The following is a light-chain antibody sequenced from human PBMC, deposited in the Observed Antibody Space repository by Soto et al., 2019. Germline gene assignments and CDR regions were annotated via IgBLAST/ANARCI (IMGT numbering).Light chain of an antibody. Sequence: DIQMTQSPSYVSASIGDRVTITCRASQIIGSWLAWYQQKPGRAPTLLIYAASSLRSGVPSRFSGSGSGTDFTLTISSLQAEDSATYYCQQANSSPFTFGHGTKVNIK. CDR2: AAS. V-gene: IGKV1-12*02. CDR3: QQANSSPFT. J-gene: IGKJ3*01. CDR1: QIIGSW.